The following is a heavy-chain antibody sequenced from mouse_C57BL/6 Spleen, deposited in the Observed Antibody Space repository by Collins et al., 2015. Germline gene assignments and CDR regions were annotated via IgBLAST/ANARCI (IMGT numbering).Heavy chain of an antibody. D-gene: IGHD2-2*01. CDR2: IHPNSGST. J-gene: IGHJ4*01. CDR1: GYTFASYW. Sequence: QVQLQQPGAELVKPGASVKLSCKASGYTFASYWMHWVKQRPGQGLEWIGMIHPNSGSTNYNEKFKSKATLTVDKSSSTAYMQLSSLTSEDSAVYYCAKGWLRQDYAMDYWGQGTSVTVSS. CDR3: AKGWLRQDYAMDY. V-gene: IGHV1-64*01.